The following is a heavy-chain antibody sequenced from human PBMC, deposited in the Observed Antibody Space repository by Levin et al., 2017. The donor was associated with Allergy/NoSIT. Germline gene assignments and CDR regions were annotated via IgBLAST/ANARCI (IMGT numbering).Heavy chain of an antibody. V-gene: IGHV3-30*18. J-gene: IGHJ4*02. Sequence: GESLKISCAASGFTFSSYGMHWVRQAPGKGLEWGAVISYDGSNKYYADSVKGRFTISRDNSKNTLYLQMNSLRAEDTAVYYCAKNLNSGSYDNYFDYWGQGTLVTVSS. CDR1: GFTFSSYG. D-gene: IGHD1-26*01. CDR3: AKNLNSGSYDNYFDY. CDR2: ISYDGSNK.